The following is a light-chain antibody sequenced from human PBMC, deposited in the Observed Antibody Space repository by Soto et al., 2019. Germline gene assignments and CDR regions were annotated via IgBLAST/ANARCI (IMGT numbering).Light chain of an antibody. Sequence: QSALTQPASVSGSPGQSITISCTGTSSNVGAYNYDSWYQQYPGEAPKVIIYDVSHRPAGVSHRFSGSKSGNTASLTISGLQTQDEADYYCSSYTGATTYVFGTGTKLTVL. CDR3: SSYTGATTYV. V-gene: IGLV2-14*01. CDR2: DVS. CDR1: SSNVGAYNY. J-gene: IGLJ1*01.